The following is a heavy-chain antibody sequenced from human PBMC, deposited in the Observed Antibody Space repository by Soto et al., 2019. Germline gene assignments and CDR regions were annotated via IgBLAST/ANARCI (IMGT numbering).Heavy chain of an antibody. Sequence: GGSLRLSCAASGFTVSSNWINWVRQAPGKGLEWVSIIRGGDATYYADSVKGRFITSRDNSKNTLYLQMNSLRVEDTAVYYCARDSYSTYWGQGALVTVSS. V-gene: IGHV3-66*01. CDR1: GFTVSSNW. J-gene: IGHJ4*02. CDR3: ARDSYSTY. CDR2: IRGGDAT. D-gene: IGHD6-13*01.